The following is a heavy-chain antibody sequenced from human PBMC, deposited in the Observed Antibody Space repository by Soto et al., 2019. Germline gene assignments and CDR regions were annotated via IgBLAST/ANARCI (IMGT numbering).Heavy chain of an antibody. D-gene: IGHD1-26*01. CDR1: GFTFNTHS. J-gene: IGHJ4*02. V-gene: IGHV3-74*01. CDR3: ARGGAMGVDY. CDR2: IYFDGMTT. Sequence: EVQLVESGGGVVQPGGSLRLSCTASGFTFNTHSMHWVRQAPGKGLVLVSRIYFDGMTTNYADSVKGRLTVSRDNAKNTVYLHVNTLRDEDTAVYYCARGGAMGVDYWGQGTLVTVSS.